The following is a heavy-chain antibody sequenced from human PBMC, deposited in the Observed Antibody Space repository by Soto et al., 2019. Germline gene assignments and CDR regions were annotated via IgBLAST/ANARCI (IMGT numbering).Heavy chain of an antibody. V-gene: IGHV1-69*08. D-gene: IGHD3-10*01. CDR3: TRDWEITVSTWSFGGF. Sequence: QVQLVQSGAEVKKPGSSVKSSGKASGGTFSPYTINWVRQAPGQGLEWMGRIIPFHGEPTYAQKFQARVTITADKSTSTAYMELSGLIFEATAMYYCTRDWEITVSTWSFGGFWGRGSLVTVSS. CDR1: GGTFSPYT. J-gene: IGHJ4*02. CDR2: IIPFHGEP.